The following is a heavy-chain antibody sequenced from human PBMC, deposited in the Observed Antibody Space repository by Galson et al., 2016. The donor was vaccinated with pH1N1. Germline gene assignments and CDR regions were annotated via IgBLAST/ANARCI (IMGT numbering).Heavy chain of an antibody. Sequence: SLRLSCAASGFTFSRYWMSWVRQAPGKGLEWVANIKQDGSEKNYVDSVKGRFTVSRANAKNSLYLQMNSLRGGDTAVYYCARDRGFLSVTTSAFHMWGQGTMVTVSS. J-gene: IGHJ3*02. D-gene: IGHD4-17*01. CDR2: IKQDGSEK. CDR1: GFTFSRYW. V-gene: IGHV3-7*03. CDR3: ARDRGFLSVTTSAFHM.